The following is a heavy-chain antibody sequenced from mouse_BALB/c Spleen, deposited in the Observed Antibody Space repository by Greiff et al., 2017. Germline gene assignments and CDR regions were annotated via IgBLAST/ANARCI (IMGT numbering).Heavy chain of an antibody. CDR2: IYPGNVNT. CDR3: ARTQIYERAMDY. J-gene: IGHJ4*01. V-gene: IGHV1S56*01. D-gene: IGHD2-3*01. Sequence: QVQLKESGPELVKPGASVRISCKASGYTFTSYYIHWVKQRPGQGLEWIGWIYPGNVNTKYNEKFKGKATLTADKSSSTAYMQLSSLTSEDSAVYFCARTQIYERAMDYWGQGTSVTVSS. CDR1: GYTFTSYY.